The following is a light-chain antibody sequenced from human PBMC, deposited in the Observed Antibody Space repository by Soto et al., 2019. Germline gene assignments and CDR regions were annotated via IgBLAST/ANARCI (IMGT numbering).Light chain of an antibody. CDR2: GAS. CDR3: QQRSNWPIT. J-gene: IGKJ5*01. V-gene: IGKV3-15*01. Sequence: EIVMTQSPATLSVSGGGIDTVSCRASQSVSSNLAWYQQKPGQAPRLVIYGASTRATGIPARFSGSGSGTEFTLAISSLQSEDFAVYYCQQRSNWPITFGQGTRLEIK. CDR1: QSVSSN.